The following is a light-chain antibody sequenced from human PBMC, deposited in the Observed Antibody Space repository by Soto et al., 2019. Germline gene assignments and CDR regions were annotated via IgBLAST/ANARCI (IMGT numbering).Light chain of an antibody. CDR2: GAS. V-gene: IGKV3-20*01. J-gene: IGKJ2*01. Sequence: EVVLTQSPGTLSLSPGESVTLSCRTSQSVRSTFLAWYQQKPGQAPRLLIYGASTRATGIPDRFSGSGSGTDFTLTISRLEPEDSAVYYCQQYDTSPPTYAFGQGTKLEIK. CDR3: QQYDTSPPTYA. CDR1: QSVRSTF.